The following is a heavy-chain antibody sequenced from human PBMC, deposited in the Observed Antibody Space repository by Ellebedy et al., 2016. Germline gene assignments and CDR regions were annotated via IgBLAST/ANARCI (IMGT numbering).Heavy chain of an antibody. CDR1: GGSISSGDYY. J-gene: IGHJ5*02. Sequence: SETLSLXXTVSGGSISSGDYYWSWIRQPPGKGLEWIGYIYYSGSTYYNPSLKSRVTMSVDTSKNHVSLKLSSVTAADTAVYYCARARLMSGPSSWFDPWGQGILVTVSS. V-gene: IGHV4-30-4*01. CDR2: IYYSGST. CDR3: ARARLMSGPSSWFDP. D-gene: IGHD2-8*01.